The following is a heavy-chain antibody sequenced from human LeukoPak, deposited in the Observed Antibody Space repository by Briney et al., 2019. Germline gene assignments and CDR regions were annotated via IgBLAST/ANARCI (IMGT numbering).Heavy chain of an antibody. V-gene: IGHV1-2*02. CDR1: GYTFTGYY. CDR2: INPNSGGT. CDR3: AREITLYCSSTSCHRTYWYFDL. D-gene: IGHD2-2*01. Sequence: GASVKVSCKASGYTFTGYYMHWVRQAPGQGLEWMGWINPNSGGTNYAQKFQGRVTMTRDTSISTAYMELSRLRSDDTAVYYCAREITLYCSSTSCHRTYWYFDLWGRGTLVTVSS. J-gene: IGHJ2*01.